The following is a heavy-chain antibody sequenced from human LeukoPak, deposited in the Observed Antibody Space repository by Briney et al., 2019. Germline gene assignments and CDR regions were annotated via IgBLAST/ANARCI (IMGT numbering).Heavy chain of an antibody. Sequence: PGGSLRLSCEASGLTFSIYEMNWVRLAPGKGLEWVSAAYSGGYTNYADSVKGRFTISGDNSKNTLYLQMSSLRAEDTAVYYCARAPSTVRSWFYFDYWGQGTLVTVSS. CDR1: GLTFSIYE. CDR2: AYSGGYT. D-gene: IGHD6-13*01. J-gene: IGHJ4*02. V-gene: IGHV3-66*01. CDR3: ARAPSTVRSWFYFDY.